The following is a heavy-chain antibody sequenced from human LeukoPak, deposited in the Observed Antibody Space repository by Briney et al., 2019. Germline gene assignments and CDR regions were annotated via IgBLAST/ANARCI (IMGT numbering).Heavy chain of an antibody. Sequence: PGGSLRLSCAASGFTFSSYRMSWVRQAPGKGLEWVANIKQDGSEKYYVDSVKGRFTISRDNAKNSLYLQMNSLRAEDAAVYYCAREYPSRLLWFGESRRRYYYYMDVWGKGTTVTVSS. D-gene: IGHD3-10*01. CDR3: AREYPSRLLWFGESRRRYYYYMDV. CDR2: IKQDGSEK. J-gene: IGHJ6*03. CDR1: GFTFSSYR. V-gene: IGHV3-7*01.